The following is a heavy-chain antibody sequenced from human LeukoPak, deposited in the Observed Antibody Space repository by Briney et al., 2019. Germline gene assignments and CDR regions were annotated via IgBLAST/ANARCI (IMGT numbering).Heavy chain of an antibody. Sequence: GGFLRLSCAASGFTFSSYGMHWVRQAPGKGLEWVAFIRYDGSNKYYAASVKGRFTISRDNSKNTLNLQMNSLRAEDTAVYYCAKDPTHFRVWDDYDSNVLNSWGQGTLVTVSS. J-gene: IGHJ4*02. CDR2: IRYDGSNK. CDR1: GFTFSSYG. V-gene: IGHV3-30*02. CDR3: AKDPTHFRVWDDYDSNVLNS. D-gene: IGHD3-22*01.